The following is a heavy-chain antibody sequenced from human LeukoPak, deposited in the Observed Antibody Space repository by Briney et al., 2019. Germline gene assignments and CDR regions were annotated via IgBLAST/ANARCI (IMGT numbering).Heavy chain of an antibody. CDR3: ARGVYYDSGGYYYFDY. CDR2: INHSGST. J-gene: IGHJ4*02. D-gene: IGHD3-22*01. Sequence: SETLSLTCAVYGGSFSGYYWSWIRQPPGKGLEWIGEINHSGSTNYNPSLKSRVTISVDTSKNQFSLKLSSVTAADTAVYYCARGVYYDSGGYYYFDYWGQGTLVTVSS. CDR1: GGSFSGYY. V-gene: IGHV4-34*01.